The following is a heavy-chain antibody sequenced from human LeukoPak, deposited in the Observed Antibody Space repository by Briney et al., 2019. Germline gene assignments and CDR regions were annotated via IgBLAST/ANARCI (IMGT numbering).Heavy chain of an antibody. CDR1: GDSISSGSHY. Sequence: SQTLSLTCSVSGDSISSGSHYWSWIRQPPGKGLEWIGYIYYSGSTNYNPSLKSRVTMSVDTSKNQFSLKLSSVTAADTAVYYCARGYSYGYDDYWGQGTLVTVSS. V-gene: IGHV4-61*01. CDR2: IYYSGST. CDR3: ARGYSYGYDDY. J-gene: IGHJ4*02. D-gene: IGHD5-18*01.